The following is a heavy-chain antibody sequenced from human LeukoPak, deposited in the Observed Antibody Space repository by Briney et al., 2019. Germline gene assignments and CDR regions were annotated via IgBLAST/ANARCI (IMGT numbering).Heavy chain of an antibody. Sequence: GGSLRLSCAASGFTFSTHSMHWVRQAPGKGLEWVAIISYDGGIKYYADSVKGRFTIARDNSKNTLYLQMNSLRIEDTAAYYCARRVEGRGSYHNYAMDVWGQGATVTVSS. CDR3: ARRVEGRGSYHNYAMDV. V-gene: IGHV3-30-3*01. CDR2: ISYDGGIK. J-gene: IGHJ6*02. D-gene: IGHD3-10*01. CDR1: GFTFSTHS.